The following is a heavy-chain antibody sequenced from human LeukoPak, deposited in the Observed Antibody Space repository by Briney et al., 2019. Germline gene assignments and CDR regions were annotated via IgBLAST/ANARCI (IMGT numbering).Heavy chain of an antibody. CDR1: GGSISSNY. J-gene: IGHJ4*02. V-gene: IGHV4-4*07. Sequence: SETLSLTCSVSGGSISSNYWSWVRQPAGEGLEWIGRIHISGTNYNPSLKGRLTMSADTSKNQFSLKLSSVTAADTAVYYCARGVTGFDSWGQGTLVTVYS. CDR2: IHISGT. CDR3: ARGVTGFDS.